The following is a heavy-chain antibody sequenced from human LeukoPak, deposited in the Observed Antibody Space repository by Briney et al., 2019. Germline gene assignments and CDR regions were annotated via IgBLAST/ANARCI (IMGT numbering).Heavy chain of an antibody. CDR3: ARTSGWHLFDY. D-gene: IGHD6-19*01. J-gene: IGHJ4*02. Sequence: SETLSLTCTVSGGSTSSSSYYWVWIRQPPGKGLEWIGSIYYSGSTYYNPSLKSRVTISVDTSKNQFSLKLSSVTAADTAVYYCARTSGWHLFDYWGQGTLVTVSS. V-gene: IGHV4-39*01. CDR1: GGSTSSSSYY. CDR2: IYYSGST.